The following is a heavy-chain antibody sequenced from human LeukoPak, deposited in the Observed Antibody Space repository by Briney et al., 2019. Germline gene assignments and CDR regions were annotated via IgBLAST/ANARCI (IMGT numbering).Heavy chain of an antibody. V-gene: IGHV1-2*02. Sequence: ASVKVSCRASGYTFTGYYVHWVRQAPGQGLEWMGWINPNSGGTNYAQKFQGRVTMTRDTSISTAYMELSRLRSDDTAVYYCAKGATEYYYMDVWGKGTTVTVSS. J-gene: IGHJ6*03. CDR2: INPNSGGT. D-gene: IGHD1-26*01. CDR3: AKGATEYYYMDV. CDR1: GYTFTGYY.